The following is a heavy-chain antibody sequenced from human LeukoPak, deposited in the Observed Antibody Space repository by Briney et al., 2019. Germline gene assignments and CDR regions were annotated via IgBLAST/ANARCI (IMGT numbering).Heavy chain of an antibody. CDR3: ARDREGGFDWLLHQYYFDY. D-gene: IGHD3-9*01. J-gene: IGHJ4*02. V-gene: IGHV3-21*01. CDR1: GFTFSSYS. Sequence: PGGSLRLSCAASGFTFSSYSMNWVRQAPGKGLEWVSSISSSSSYIYYAYSVKGRFTISRDNAKNSLYLQMNSLRVEDTAVYYCARDREGGFDWLLHQYYFDYWGQGTLVTVSS. CDR2: ISSSSSYI.